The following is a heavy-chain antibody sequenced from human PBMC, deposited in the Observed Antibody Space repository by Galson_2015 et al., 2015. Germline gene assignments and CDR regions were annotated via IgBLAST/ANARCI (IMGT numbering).Heavy chain of an antibody. CDR3: ATIAAAGPYYYYYMDV. CDR2: ISSSGSTI. Sequence: SLRLSCAASGFTFSDYYMSWIRQAPGKGPEWVSYISSSGSTIYYADSVEGRFAISRDNAKNSLYLQMNSLRAEDTAVYYCATIAAAGPYYYYYMDVWGKGATVTVSS. CDR1: GFTFSDYY. D-gene: IGHD6-13*01. V-gene: IGHV3-11*01. J-gene: IGHJ6*03.